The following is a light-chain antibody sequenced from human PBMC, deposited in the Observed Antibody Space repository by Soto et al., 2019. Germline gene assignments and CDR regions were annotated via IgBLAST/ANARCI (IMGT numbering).Light chain of an antibody. CDR2: DVS. CDR1: SSDVGGYNY. CDR3: SSYTSRSTLV. Sequence: QSVLTQPASVSGSPGQSITTSCTGTSSDVGGYNYVSWYQQHPGKAPKLMIYDVSNRPSGVSNRFSGSKSGNTASLTISGLQAEDEADYYCSSYTSRSTLVFGTGTKVTVL. V-gene: IGLV2-14*01. J-gene: IGLJ1*01.